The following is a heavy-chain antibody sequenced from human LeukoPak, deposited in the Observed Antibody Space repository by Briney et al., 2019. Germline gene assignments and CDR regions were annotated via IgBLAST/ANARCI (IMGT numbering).Heavy chain of an antibody. CDR1: GFPFSSYS. V-gene: IGHV3-21*01. CDR2: ITSSSTYI. J-gene: IGHJ4*02. D-gene: IGHD6-19*01. CDR3: ARASVSGWYPIDC. Sequence: GGSLRLSCAASGFPFSSYSMNWVRQAPGKGLEWVSSITSSSTYIYSADSVKGRFTISRDNAKNSLYLQMNSLRAEDTAVYYCARASVSGWYPIDCWGEGTLVTVS.